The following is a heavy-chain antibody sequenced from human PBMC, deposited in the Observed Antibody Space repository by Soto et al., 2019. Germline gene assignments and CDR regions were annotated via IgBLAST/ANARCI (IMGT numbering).Heavy chain of an antibody. CDR3: ARHHGLRTPFDN. Sequence: QVQLVESGGGLVEPGGSLRLSCAASGFTFIDYYMSWIRQAPGKGLEWVSYVSSSSTYTKYEDSVRGRFTISRDIAKNSLYLQMDCLRAEDTAVYFCARHHGLRTPFDNWGQGTLVTVSS. V-gene: IGHV3-11*06. CDR1: GFTFIDYY. D-gene: IGHD2-15*01. J-gene: IGHJ4*02. CDR2: VSSSSTYT.